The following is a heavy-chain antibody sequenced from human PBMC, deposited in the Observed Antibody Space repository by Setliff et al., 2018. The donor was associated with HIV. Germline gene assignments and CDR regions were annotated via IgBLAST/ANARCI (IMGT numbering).Heavy chain of an antibody. CDR2: IIPILGIA. CDR1: AGTFSSYA. CDR3: AREGVCTITRCGGNYYYGMDV. V-gene: IGHV1-69*10. D-gene: IGHD5-12*01. J-gene: IGHJ6*02. Sequence: SVKVSCKASAGTFSSYAISWARQAPGEGLEWMGRIIPILGIANYAQKFQGRVTITADDSTSTAYMELSSIRSDDTAAYYCAREGVCTITRCGGNYYYGMDVWGQGTTVTVSS.